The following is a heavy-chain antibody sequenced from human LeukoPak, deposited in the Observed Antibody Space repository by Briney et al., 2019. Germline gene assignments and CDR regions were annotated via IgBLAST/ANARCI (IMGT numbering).Heavy chain of an antibody. CDR3: ARDPGGSYQPFDY. V-gene: IGHV1-18*01. CDR1: GYSFTTYG. CDR2: ISANDNNT. Sequence: AALKVSCTASGYSFTTYGISWVRQAPGQGLEWMGSISANDNNTDNVQTLQGRVTMTTDTSTSTPYMELNSLRSDDTAVYYCARDPGGSYQPFDYWGQGTLVTVSS. D-gene: IGHD1-26*01. J-gene: IGHJ4*02.